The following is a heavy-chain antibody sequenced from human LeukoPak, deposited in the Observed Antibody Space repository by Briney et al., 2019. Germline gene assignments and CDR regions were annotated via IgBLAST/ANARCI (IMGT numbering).Heavy chain of an antibody. Sequence: SGGSLRLSCAASGFSVSSNHISWVRQAPGKGLEWVSVIYSDGSTKYADSVKARFTISRDNSKNTVYLQMNSLRVEDTAVYYCARATLDNWGQGTLVTVSS. CDR1: GFSVSSNH. CDR2: IYSDGST. CDR3: ARATLDN. J-gene: IGHJ4*02. V-gene: IGHV3-53*01.